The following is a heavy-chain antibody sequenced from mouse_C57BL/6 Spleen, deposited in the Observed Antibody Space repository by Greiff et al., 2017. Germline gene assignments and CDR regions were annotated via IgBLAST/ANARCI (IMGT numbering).Heavy chain of an antibody. J-gene: IGHJ2*01. CDR1: GYTFTDYN. CDR2: INPNNGGT. CDR3: ARRDWNYFDY. D-gene: IGHD3-3*01. V-gene: IGHV1-18*01. Sequence: VQLQQSGPELVKPGASVKIPCKASGYTFTDYNMDWVKQSHGKSLEWIGDINPNNGGTIYNQKFKGKATLTVDNASSTAYMELRSLTSEDTAVYYCARRDWNYFDYWGQGTTLTVSS.